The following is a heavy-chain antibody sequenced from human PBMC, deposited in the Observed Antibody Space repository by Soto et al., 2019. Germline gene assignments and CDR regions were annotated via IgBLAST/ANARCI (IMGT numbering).Heavy chain of an antibody. V-gene: IGHV3-48*01. CDR1: GFTFSSYS. D-gene: IGHD5-12*01. CDR3: ARDQDIVARGYYYMDV. Sequence: GGSLRLSCAASGFTFSSYSMNWVRQAPGKGLEWVSYISSSSSTIYYADSVKGRFTISRDNAKNSLYLQMNSLRAEDTAVYYSARDQDIVARGYYYMDVWGKGTTVTVSS. CDR2: ISSSSSTI. J-gene: IGHJ6*03.